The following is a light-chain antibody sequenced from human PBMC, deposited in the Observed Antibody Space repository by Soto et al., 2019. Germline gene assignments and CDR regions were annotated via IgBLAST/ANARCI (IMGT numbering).Light chain of an antibody. J-gene: IGKJ4*01. CDR1: QNVISSY. CDR3: QQYDSSHLT. V-gene: IGKV3-20*01. CDR2: ATS. Sequence: ENVSTQSPGTLSLSPGERATLSCRASQNVISSYLAWYQQKPGQAPSLLVYATSSRAAGIPDRFSGSGSGTDFTLTVSRLEPEDFAVYYCQQYDSSHLTFGGGTKVEIK.